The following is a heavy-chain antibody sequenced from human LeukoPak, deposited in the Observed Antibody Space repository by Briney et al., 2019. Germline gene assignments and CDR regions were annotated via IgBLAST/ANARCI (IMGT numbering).Heavy chain of an antibody. D-gene: IGHD4-11*01. CDR3: ATSTVAKYDY. Sequence: GGSLRLSCAASGFTFSSYAMSWVRQAPGKGLEWVSAISGSGGETYYRDSVRGRFAISRDNSKNTLYLQMNSLRAEDTALYYCATSTVAKYDYWGQGTLVTVSS. V-gene: IGHV3-23*01. J-gene: IGHJ4*02. CDR2: ISGSGGET. CDR1: GFTFSSYA.